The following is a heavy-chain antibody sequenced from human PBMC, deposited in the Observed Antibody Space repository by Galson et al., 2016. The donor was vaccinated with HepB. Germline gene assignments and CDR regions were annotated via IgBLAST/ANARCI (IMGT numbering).Heavy chain of an antibody. Sequence: PLSLTCTVSGGSISTGYYYWSWIRQLPGKGLAWIGYISYSGSTDYNPSLQSRVTISADTSKNQFSLRLTSVTAADTAVYYCARDHCTGGVCYSSPWYYGMDVWGQGTTVTVSS. V-gene: IGHV4-31*03. D-gene: IGHD2-8*02. CDR1: GGSISTGYYY. J-gene: IGHJ6*02. CDR2: ISYSGST. CDR3: ARDHCTGGVCYSSPWYYGMDV.